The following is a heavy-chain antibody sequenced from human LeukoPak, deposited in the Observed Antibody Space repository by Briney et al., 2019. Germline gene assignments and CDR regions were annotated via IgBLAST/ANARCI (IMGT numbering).Heavy chain of an antibody. J-gene: IGHJ4*02. CDR3: AKGWLSAPVFFPFDY. CDR1: GFTFSSYA. D-gene: IGHD3-22*01. V-gene: IGHV3-23*01. Sequence: GGSLRLSCAASGFTFSSYAMSWVRQAPGKGLEWVSAISGSGGSTYYADSVKGRFTISRDNSKNTLYLQMNSLRAEDTAVYYCAKGWLSAPVFFPFDYWGQGTLVAVSS. CDR2: ISGSGGST.